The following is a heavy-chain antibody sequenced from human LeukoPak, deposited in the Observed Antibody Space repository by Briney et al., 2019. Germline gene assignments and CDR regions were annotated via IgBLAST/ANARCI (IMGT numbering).Heavy chain of an antibody. D-gene: IGHD2-15*01. CDR2: IYYSGST. Sequence: SETLSLTCTVSGGSISSGGYYWSWLRQHPGKGLEWIGYIYYSGSTYYNPSLKSRVTISVDTSKNQFSLKLSSVTAADTAVYYCARVSPGGSPYFDYWGQGTLVAVSS. CDR3: ARVSPGGSPYFDY. V-gene: IGHV4-31*03. J-gene: IGHJ4*02. CDR1: GGSISSGGYY.